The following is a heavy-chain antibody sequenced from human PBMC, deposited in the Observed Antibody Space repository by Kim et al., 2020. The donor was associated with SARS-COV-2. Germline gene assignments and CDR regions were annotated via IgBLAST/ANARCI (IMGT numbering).Heavy chain of an antibody. D-gene: IGHD4-17*01. CDR1: GFTFSSYA. Sequence: GGSLRLSCAASGFTFSSYAMSWVRQAPGKGLEWVSAISGSGGSTYYADSVKGRFTISRDNSKNTLYLQMNSVRAEDTSVYYCALYALDYGNDCYFDLWGRGTLVTVSS. CDR3: ALYALDYGNDCYFDL. CDR2: ISGSGGST. V-gene: IGHV3-23*01. J-gene: IGHJ2*01.